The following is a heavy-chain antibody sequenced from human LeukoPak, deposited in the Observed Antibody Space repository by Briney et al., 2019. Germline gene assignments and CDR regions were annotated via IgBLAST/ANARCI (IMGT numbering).Heavy chain of an antibody. J-gene: IGHJ4*02. CDR3: ARDPAYYDFWSGYYTTGDHFDY. CDR1: GFTFSSYA. D-gene: IGHD3-3*01. CDR2: ISYDGSNK. Sequence: GRSLRLSCAASGFTFSSYAMHWVRQAPGKGLEWVAVISYDGSNKYYADSVKGRSTISRDNSKNTLYLQMNSLRAEDTAVYYCARDPAYYDFWSGYYTTGDHFDYWGQGTLVTVSS. V-gene: IGHV3-30-3*01.